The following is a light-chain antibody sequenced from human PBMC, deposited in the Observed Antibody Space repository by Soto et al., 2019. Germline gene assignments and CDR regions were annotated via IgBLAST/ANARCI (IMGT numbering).Light chain of an antibody. J-gene: IGLJ1*01. CDR1: SSDVGAYNY. V-gene: IGLV2-14*01. CDR2: DVS. CDR3: SSYTTSSTAYV. Sequence: QSALTQPASVSGSPGQSITISCSGTSSDVGAYNYVSWYQQHPGKAPKLMIYDVSNRPSGVSNRFSVSKSGNTASLTISGLQAEDEADYYCSSYTTSSTAYVFGTGTKLTVL.